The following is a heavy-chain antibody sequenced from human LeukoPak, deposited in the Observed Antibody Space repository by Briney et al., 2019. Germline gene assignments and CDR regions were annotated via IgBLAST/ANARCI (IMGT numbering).Heavy chain of an antibody. CDR3: ARHAGDGYNPFDY. CDR2: IYTSGST. D-gene: IGHD5-24*01. Sequence: SETLSLTCTVSGGSISSYYWSWIRQPPGKGLEWIGYIYTSGSTNYNPSLKSRATISVDTSKNQFSLKLSSVTAADTAVYYCARHAGDGYNPFDYWGQGTLVTVSS. V-gene: IGHV4-4*09. J-gene: IGHJ4*02. CDR1: GGSISSYY.